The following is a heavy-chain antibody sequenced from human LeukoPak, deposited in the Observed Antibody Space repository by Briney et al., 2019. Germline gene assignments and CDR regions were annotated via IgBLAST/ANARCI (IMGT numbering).Heavy chain of an antibody. V-gene: IGHV3-33*01. J-gene: IGHJ6*02. CDR1: GFTFSSYG. D-gene: IGHD6-13*01. CDR3: ARDLLGYSSSWSLWNDQDYYYGMDV. Sequence: PGRSLRLSCAASGFTFSSYGMHWVRQAPGKGLEWVAVIWYDGSNKYYADSVKGRFTISRDNSKNTLYLQMNSLRAEDTAVYYCARDLLGYSSSWSLWNDQDYYYGMDVWGQGTTVTVSS. CDR2: IWYDGSNK.